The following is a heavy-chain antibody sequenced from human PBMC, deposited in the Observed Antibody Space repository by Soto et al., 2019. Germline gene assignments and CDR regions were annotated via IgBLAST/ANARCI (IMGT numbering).Heavy chain of an antibody. V-gene: IGHV4-30-2*01. J-gene: IGHJ5*02. Sequence: SETLSLTCAVSGGSISSGGYSWSWIRQPPGKGLEWIGYIYHSGSTYYNPSLKSRVTISVDRSKNQFSLKLSSVTAADTAVYYCAAGVRGAGGWFDPWGQGTLVTVSS. CDR1: GGSISSGGYS. CDR3: AAGVRGAGGWFDP. D-gene: IGHD3-10*02. CDR2: IYHSGST.